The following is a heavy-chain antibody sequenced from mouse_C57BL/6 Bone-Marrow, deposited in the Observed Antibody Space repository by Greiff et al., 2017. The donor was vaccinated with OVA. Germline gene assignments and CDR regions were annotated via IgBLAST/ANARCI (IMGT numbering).Heavy chain of an antibody. D-gene: IGHD1-1*01. CDR1: GYTFTSYW. CDR3: ARRYYVFDY. CDR2: IDPSDSYT. V-gene: IGHV1-69*01. Sequence: QVQLKQPGAELVMPGASVKLSCKASGYTFTSYWMHWVKQRPGQGLEWIGEIDPSDSYTNYNQKFKGKSTLTVDKSSSTAYMQLSSLTSEDSAVYYCARRYYVFDYWGQGTTLTVSS. J-gene: IGHJ2*01.